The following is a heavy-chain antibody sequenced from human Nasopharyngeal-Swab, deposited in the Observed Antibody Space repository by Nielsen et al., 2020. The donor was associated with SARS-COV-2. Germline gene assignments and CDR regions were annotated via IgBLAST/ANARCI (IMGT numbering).Heavy chain of an antibody. D-gene: IGHD6-13*01. CDR1: GYTLTELS. J-gene: IGHJ3*02. V-gene: IGHV1-24*01. Sequence: ASVKVSCKVSGYTLTELSMHWGRQAPGKGLEWMGGFDPEDGETIYAQKFQGRVTMTEDTSTDTAYMELSSLRSEDTAVYYCATGSAAAAGTFGAFDIWGQGTMVTVSS. CDR3: ATGSAAAAGTFGAFDI. CDR2: FDPEDGET.